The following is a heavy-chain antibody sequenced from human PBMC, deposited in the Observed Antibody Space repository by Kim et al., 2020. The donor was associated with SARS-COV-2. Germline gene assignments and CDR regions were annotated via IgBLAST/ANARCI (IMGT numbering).Heavy chain of an antibody. D-gene: IGHD1-26*01. Sequence: ASVKVSCKASGYTFTSYGISWVRQAPGQGLEWMGWISAYNGNTNYAQKLQGRVTMTTDTSTSTAYMELRSLRSDDTAVYYCARDVRWELDRGLSAFDIWGQGTMVTVSS. CDR1: GYTFTSYG. J-gene: IGHJ3*02. CDR2: ISAYNGNT. CDR3: ARDVRWELDRGLSAFDI. V-gene: IGHV1-18*01.